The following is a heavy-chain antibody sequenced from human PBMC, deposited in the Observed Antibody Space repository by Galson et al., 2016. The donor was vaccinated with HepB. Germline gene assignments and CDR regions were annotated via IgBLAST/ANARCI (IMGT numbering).Heavy chain of an antibody. J-gene: IGHJ6*02. Sequence: SVKVSCKASGYTFTTYAMQWVRQAPGQRFEWMGWINTDNGDTQNSQHFQGRVAITRDTSARTAYMGLSSLRSEDTAVYYCARSQLTTVTAYHSYGMDVWGQGTTVTVSS. CDR2: INTDNGDT. V-gene: IGHV1-3*04. CDR3: ARSQLTTVTAYHSYGMDV. CDR1: GYTFTTYA. D-gene: IGHD4-11*01.